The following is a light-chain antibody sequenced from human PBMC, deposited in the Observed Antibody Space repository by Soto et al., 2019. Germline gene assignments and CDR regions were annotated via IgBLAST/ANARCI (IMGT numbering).Light chain of an antibody. J-gene: IGLJ2*01. CDR2: MDA. V-gene: IGLV3-9*01. CDR3: QVWHSSTVV. Sequence: SYELTQSLSVSVALGQTAKITCGGNDIGSTNVHRYQQKPGQAPVLVIYMDAIRPSGIPERFSGSNSGNTATLTIGRAQAGDEAHYYCQVWHSSTVVFGGGTKLTVL. CDR1: DIGSTN.